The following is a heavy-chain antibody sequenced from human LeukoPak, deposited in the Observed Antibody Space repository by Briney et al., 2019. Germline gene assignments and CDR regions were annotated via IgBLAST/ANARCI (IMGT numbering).Heavy chain of an antibody. CDR1: GGTFSSYA. CDR2: IIPIFGTA. Sequence: SVKVSCKASGGTFSSYAISWVRQAPGQGLEWMGGIIPIFGTANYAQKFQGRVTITTDESTSTAYMELSSLRSEDTAVYHCARGIVGATPLDYWGQGTLVTVSS. V-gene: IGHV1-69*05. D-gene: IGHD1-26*01. CDR3: ARGIVGATPLDY. J-gene: IGHJ4*02.